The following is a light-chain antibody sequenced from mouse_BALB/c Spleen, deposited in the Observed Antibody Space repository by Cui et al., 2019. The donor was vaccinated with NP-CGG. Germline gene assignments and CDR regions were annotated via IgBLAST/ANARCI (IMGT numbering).Light chain of an antibody. CDR3: ALWYSNHWV. CDR2: GTN. Sequence: QAVGTQESALTTSPGETVTLTCRSSTGIVTTSNYANWVQEKPDHLFTGLIGGTNNRAPGIPARFSGSLIGDKAALIITGAQTEDEAIYFCALWYSNHWVFGGGTKLTVL. J-gene: IGLJ1*01. V-gene: IGLV1*01. CDR1: TGIVTTSNY.